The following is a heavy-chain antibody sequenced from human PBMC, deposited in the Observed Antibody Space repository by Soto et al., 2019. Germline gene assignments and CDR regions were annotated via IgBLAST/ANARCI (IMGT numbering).Heavy chain of an antibody. D-gene: IGHD6-6*01. Sequence: SETLSLTRAVYGGSFSGYYWSWIRQPPGKGLEWIGEINHSGSTNYNPSLKSRVTISVDTSKNQFSLKLSSVTAADTAVYYCAREQLATRWFDPRGQGTLVTVSS. CDR3: AREQLATRWFDP. J-gene: IGHJ5*02. V-gene: IGHV4-34*01. CDR2: INHSGST. CDR1: GGSFSGYY.